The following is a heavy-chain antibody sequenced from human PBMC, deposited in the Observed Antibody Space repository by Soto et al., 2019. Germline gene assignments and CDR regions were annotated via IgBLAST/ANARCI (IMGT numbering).Heavy chain of an antibody. Sequence: PRLSCAASGFTFRSYGMHWVRQAPGKGLEWVAVISYDGSNKYYADSVKGRFTISRDNSKNTLYLQMNSLRAEDTAVYYCAKDKIRGTAMVPRGAFDIWGQGTMVTVS. CDR1: GFTFRSYG. CDR2: ISYDGSNK. J-gene: IGHJ3*02. V-gene: IGHV3-30*18. CDR3: AKDKIRGTAMVPRGAFDI. D-gene: IGHD5-18*01.